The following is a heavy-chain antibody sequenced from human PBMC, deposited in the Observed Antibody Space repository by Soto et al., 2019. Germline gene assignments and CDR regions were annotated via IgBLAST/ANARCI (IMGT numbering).Heavy chain of an antibody. V-gene: IGHV1-18*01. CDR1: GGTFSSYA. D-gene: IGHD2-2*01. CDR3: ARVVPGAEAWFGP. CDR2: ISLYSDGT. J-gene: IGHJ5*02. Sequence: EASGKFSCNASGGTFSSYAISWVRQAPGQPLEWLGWISLYSDGTNYAQKFQGRVSMTTDTSTTTAYMELRSLRSDDTAVYYCARVVPGAEAWFGPWGQGTLVTVSS.